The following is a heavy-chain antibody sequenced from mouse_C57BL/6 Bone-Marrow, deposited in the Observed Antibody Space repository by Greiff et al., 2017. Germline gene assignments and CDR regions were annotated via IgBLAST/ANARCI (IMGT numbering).Heavy chain of an antibody. Sequence: VQLKQSGGDLVKPGGSLKLSCAASGFTFSSYGMSWVRQTPDKRLEWVATISSGGSYTYYPDSVKGRFTISRDNAKNTLYLQMSSLKSEDTAMYYCARRDYGSSYGFAYWGQGTLVTVSA. D-gene: IGHD1-1*01. V-gene: IGHV5-6*01. CDR2: ISSGGSYT. J-gene: IGHJ3*01. CDR3: ARRDYGSSYGFAY. CDR1: GFTFSSYG.